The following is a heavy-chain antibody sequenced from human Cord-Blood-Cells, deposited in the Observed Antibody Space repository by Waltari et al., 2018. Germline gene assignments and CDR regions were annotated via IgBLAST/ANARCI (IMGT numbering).Heavy chain of an antibody. CDR2: INHSGST. J-gene: IGHJ5*02. D-gene: IGHD1-26*01. CDR3: ARGGSRSYGHWFDP. V-gene: IGHV4-34*01. CDR1: GGSFSGYY. Sequence: QVQLQQWGAGLLNPSETLSLTCAVYGGSFSGYYWSWIRQPPGKGLEWVGEINHSGSTNYNPSLKSRVTISVDTSKNQFSLKLSSVTAADTAVYYCARGGSRSYGHWFDPWGQGTLVTVSS.